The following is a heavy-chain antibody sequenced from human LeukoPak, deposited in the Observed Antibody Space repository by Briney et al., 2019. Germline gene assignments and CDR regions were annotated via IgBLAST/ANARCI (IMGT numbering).Heavy chain of an antibody. CDR3: AKSVYDILTGYYLYYFDY. Sequence: GGSLRLSCAASGFTFSSYAMSWVRQAPGKGLEWVSAISGSGGSTYYTDSVKGRFTISRDNSKNTLYLQMNSLRAEDTAVYYCAKSVYDILTGYYLYYFDYWGQGTLVTVSS. CDR1: GFTFSSYA. CDR2: ISGSGGST. J-gene: IGHJ4*02. D-gene: IGHD3-9*01. V-gene: IGHV3-23*01.